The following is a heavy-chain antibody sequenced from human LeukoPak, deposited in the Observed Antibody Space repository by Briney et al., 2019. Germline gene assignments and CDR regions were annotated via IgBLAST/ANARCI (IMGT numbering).Heavy chain of an antibody. V-gene: IGHV3-23*01. CDR2: ISGSGGST. Sequence: PGGSLRLSCAASGLTFSSYAMSWVRQAPGKGLEWVSAISGSGGSTYYADSVKGRFTISRDNSKNTLYLQMNSLRAEDTAVYYCAKDNLGGYGDSSFEDWGQGTLVTVSS. D-gene: IGHD3-16*01. CDR1: GLTFSSYA. J-gene: IGHJ4*02. CDR3: AKDNLGGYGDSSFED.